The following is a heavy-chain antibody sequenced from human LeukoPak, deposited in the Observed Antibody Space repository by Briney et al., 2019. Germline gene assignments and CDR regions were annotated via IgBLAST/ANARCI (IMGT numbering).Heavy chain of an antibody. CDR2: ISGSGGST. CDR1: GGSFSGYY. Sequence: PSETLSLACAVYGGSFSGYYWSWVRQAPGKGLEWVSAISGSGGSTYYADSVKGRFTISRDNSKNTLYLQMNSLRAEDTAVYYCAKDLGSSWYTNWFDPWGQGTLVTVSS. J-gene: IGHJ5*02. D-gene: IGHD6-13*01. V-gene: IGHV3-23*01. CDR3: AKDLGSSWYTNWFDP.